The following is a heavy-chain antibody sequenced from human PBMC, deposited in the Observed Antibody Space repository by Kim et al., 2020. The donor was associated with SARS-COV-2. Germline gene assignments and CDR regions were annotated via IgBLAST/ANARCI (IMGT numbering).Heavy chain of an antibody. D-gene: IGHD6-19*01. Sequence: AEPVKGRFTISRNYSKNTLYLQMNSLKTEDTAVYYCTTGKEQWLVGGSDYWGQGTLVTVSS. J-gene: IGHJ4*02. CDR3: TTGKEQWLVGGSDY. V-gene: IGHV3-15*01.